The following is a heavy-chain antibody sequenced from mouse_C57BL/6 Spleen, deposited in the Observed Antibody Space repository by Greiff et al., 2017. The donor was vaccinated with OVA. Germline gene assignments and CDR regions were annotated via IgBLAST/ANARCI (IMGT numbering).Heavy chain of an antibody. J-gene: IGHJ2*01. D-gene: IGHD3-1*01. CDR3: ARGGLQGDFDY. CDR2: INPNNGGT. V-gene: IGHV1-26*01. CDR1: GYTFTDYY. Sequence: VQLQQSGPELVKPGASVKISCKASGYTFTDYYMNWVKQSHGKSLEWIGDINPNNGGTSYNQKLKGKATLTVDKSSSTAYMELRSLTSEDAAVYYCARGGLQGDFDYWGQGTTLTVSS.